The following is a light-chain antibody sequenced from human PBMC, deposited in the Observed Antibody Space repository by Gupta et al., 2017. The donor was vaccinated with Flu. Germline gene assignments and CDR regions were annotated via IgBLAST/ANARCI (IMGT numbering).Light chain of an antibody. CDR3: SSYTNTNSVV. Sequence: QSALTQPAFVSGSPGESLTISCTGTNTDVGGYTFVSWFQQHPGKAPKLMIYEVSHRPSGVSNRFSGSKSGNTASLTISGLQAEDEADYYCSSYTNTNSVVFGGGTKVTVL. CDR1: NTDVGGYTF. CDR2: EVS. J-gene: IGLJ2*01. V-gene: IGLV2-14*01.